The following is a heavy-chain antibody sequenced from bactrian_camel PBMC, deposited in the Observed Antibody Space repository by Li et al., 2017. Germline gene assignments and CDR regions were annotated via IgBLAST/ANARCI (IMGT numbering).Heavy chain of an antibody. CDR1: GFTFSSYA. CDR3: AADWACDYCSGSGCLSFEYGY. V-gene: IGHV3S31*01. J-gene: IGHJ4*01. D-gene: IGHD3*01. Sequence: VQLVESGGGLVQAGGSLRLSCAASGFTFSSYAMSWVRQAPGKGLEWVSAINSGGGSTYYADSVKGRFTISQDNAKNTLYLQMDSLKPEDTAAYYCAADWACDYCSGSGCLSFEYGYWGQGTQVTVS. CDR2: INSGGGST.